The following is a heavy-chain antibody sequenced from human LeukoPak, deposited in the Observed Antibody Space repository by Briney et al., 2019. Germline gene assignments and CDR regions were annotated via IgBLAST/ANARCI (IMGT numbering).Heavy chain of an antibody. Sequence: GGSLRLSCAASGFKFSSYSMKWVRQAPGKGLEWVSFISSSSSYIYYADSLKGRFTISRDNAKNSLYLQMNSLRAEDTAVYYCARGTMFPYYFDYWGQGIPVIVSS. CDR3: ARGTMFPYYFDY. D-gene: IGHD3-10*02. J-gene: IGHJ4*02. V-gene: IGHV3-21*01. CDR2: ISSSSSYI. CDR1: GFKFSSYS.